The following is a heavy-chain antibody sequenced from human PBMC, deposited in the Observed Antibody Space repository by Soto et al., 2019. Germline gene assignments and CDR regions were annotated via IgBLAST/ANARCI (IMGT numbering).Heavy chain of an antibody. CDR1: GGSISSSSYY. V-gene: IGHV4-39*01. Sequence: QLQLQESGPGLVKPSETLSLTCTVSGGSISSSSYYWGWIRQPPGKGLEWIGSIYYSGSTYYNPSLKSRVTIPVDTSKNQFSLKLSSVTAADTAVYYCARRGYDFWSGYPSYWYFDLWGRGTLVTVSS. J-gene: IGHJ2*01. CDR2: IYYSGST. D-gene: IGHD3-3*01. CDR3: ARRGYDFWSGYPSYWYFDL.